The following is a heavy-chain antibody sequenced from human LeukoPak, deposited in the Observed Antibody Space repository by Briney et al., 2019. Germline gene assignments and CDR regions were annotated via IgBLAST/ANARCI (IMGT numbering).Heavy chain of an antibody. Sequence: GGSLRPSCAASGFTFSHYAMNWVRQAPGKGLEWVSAISGSGGSTYYADSVKGRFTISRDNSKNTLYLQMISLRAEDTAVYYCAREAVRGDTATLKGAMGYWGQGTLVIVSS. J-gene: IGHJ4*02. D-gene: IGHD5-18*01. V-gene: IGHV3-23*01. CDR1: GFTFSHYA. CDR2: ISGSGGST. CDR3: AREAVRGDTATLKGAMGY.